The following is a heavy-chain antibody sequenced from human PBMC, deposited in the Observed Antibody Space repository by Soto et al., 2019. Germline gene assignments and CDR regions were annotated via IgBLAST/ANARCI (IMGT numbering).Heavy chain of an antibody. D-gene: IGHD3-3*01. Sequence: QVQLQESGPGLVKPSETLSLTCTVSGGSTSSYYWNWIRQTPGKGLEWIGYISYSGSTNYNPSLKSRVTMSVDTSNNQFSLKLGSVTAADTAVYYCASQRNRIAIFGVVGAFDSWGQGTLVTVSS. CDR2: ISYSGST. J-gene: IGHJ4*02. CDR3: ASQRNRIAIFGVVGAFDS. V-gene: IGHV4-59*08. CDR1: GGSTSSYY.